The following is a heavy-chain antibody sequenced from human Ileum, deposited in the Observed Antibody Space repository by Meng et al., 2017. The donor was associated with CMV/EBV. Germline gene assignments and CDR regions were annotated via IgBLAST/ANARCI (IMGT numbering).Heavy chain of an antibody. CDR1: GFTFSSYS. Sequence: GESLKISCAASGFTFSSYSMNWVRQAPGKGLEWVSSISSSSSYIYYADSVKGRFTISRDNAKNSLYLQLNSLRAEDTAVYYCARDSPAYYGMDVWGQGTTVTVSS. J-gene: IGHJ6*02. CDR3: ARDSPAYYGMDV. CDR2: ISSSSSYI. V-gene: IGHV3-21*01.